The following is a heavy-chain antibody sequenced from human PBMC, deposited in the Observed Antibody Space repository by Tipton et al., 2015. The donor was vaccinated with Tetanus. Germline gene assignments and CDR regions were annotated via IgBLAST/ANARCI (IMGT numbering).Heavy chain of an antibody. Sequence: LRLSCTVSGGSINSGGYFWNWIRQYPGKGLEWIGYIYYSGTTHYNPSLKSRLVMSVDVSKNQFSLNLTSVTAADTARYYCARVSSGEVDAFDVWGQGTMVTVSS. D-gene: IGHD3-10*01. CDR3: ARVSSGEVDAFDV. CDR2: IYYSGTT. J-gene: IGHJ3*01. CDR1: GGSINSGGYF. V-gene: IGHV4-31*02.